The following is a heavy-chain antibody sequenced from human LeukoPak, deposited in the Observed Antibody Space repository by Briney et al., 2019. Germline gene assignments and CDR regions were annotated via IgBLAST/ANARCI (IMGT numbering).Heavy chain of an antibody. J-gene: IGHJ4*02. CDR3: ARTTYYYDSSGYLRY. V-gene: IGHV1-2*02. CDR2: MNPNSGGR. Sequence: GASVKVXCKGSGYAFTSYYMDWVGQAPGQGLEGRGWMNPNSGGRNYAQKFQGRVTINRETSIRTDYMEVSRLRSSDTAVYYCARTTYYYDSSGYLRYWGQGTLVTVSS. CDR1: GYAFTSYY. D-gene: IGHD3-22*01.